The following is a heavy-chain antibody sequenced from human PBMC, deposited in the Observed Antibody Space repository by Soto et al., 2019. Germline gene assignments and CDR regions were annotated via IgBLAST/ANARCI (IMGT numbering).Heavy chain of an antibody. Sequence: WGSLRLSCAASGFTVSSNYMSWVRQAPGKGLEWVSVIYSGGSTYYADSVKGRFTISRDNSKNTLYLQMNSLRAEDTAVYYCARDFANSPGFDYWRQRTLVTVSS. D-gene: IGHD7-27*01. CDR1: GFTVSSNY. CDR2: IYSGGST. V-gene: IGHV3-53*01. CDR3: ARDFANSPGFDY. J-gene: IGHJ4*02.